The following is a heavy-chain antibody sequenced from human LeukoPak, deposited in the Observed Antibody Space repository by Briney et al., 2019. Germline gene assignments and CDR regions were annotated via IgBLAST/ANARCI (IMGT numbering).Heavy chain of an antibody. D-gene: IGHD6-6*01. CDR3: ARDSSSSSGNAFDI. J-gene: IGHJ3*02. V-gene: IGHV3-30-3*01. Sequence: GGSLRLSCAASGFTFSSYAMHWVRQAPGKGLEWVAVISYDGSNKYYADSVKGRFTISGDNSKNTLYLQMNSLRAEDTAVYYCARDSSSSSGNAFDIWGQGTMVTVSS. CDR1: GFTFSSYA. CDR2: ISYDGSNK.